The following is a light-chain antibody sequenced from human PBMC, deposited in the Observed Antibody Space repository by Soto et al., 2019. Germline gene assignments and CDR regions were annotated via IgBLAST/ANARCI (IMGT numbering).Light chain of an antibody. CDR3: QHYNSYSEA. CDR2: QAS. J-gene: IGKJ1*01. CDR1: QTISSW. V-gene: IGKV1-5*03. Sequence: IQMTHSASTLSVSLGDMVTITFRAIQTISSWLAWYQQKPVKAPKLLIYQASTLKSGVPSRFSGSGSGTEFTLTISSLQPDDFATYYCQHYNSYSEALGQGTKVDIK.